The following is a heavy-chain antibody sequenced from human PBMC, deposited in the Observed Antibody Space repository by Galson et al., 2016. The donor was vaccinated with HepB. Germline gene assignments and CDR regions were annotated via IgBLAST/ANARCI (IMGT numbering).Heavy chain of an antibody. Sequence: SLRLSCAASGFTFSSYGMHWVRQAPGKGLEWVAVISYDGSNKYYADSVKGRFTISRDNSKNTLFLQMNSLRGEDSALYYCAKDFRGSGYFLDSWGQGTLVTVSS. CDR2: ISYDGSNK. CDR3: AKDFRGSGYFLDS. CDR1: GFTFSSYG. D-gene: IGHD6-13*01. J-gene: IGHJ4*02. V-gene: IGHV3-30*18.